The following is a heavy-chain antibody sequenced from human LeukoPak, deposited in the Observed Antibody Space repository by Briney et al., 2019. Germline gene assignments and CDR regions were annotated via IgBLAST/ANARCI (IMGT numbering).Heavy chain of an antibody. Sequence: GGSLRLSCATSGFTFTSYWMHWVRQAPGKGLVWVSRINPDGSGPIYADSVKGRFTISRDNAKNTLYLQMNSLRDEDTAVYYCARPTTTLEYWGQGTLVTVSA. J-gene: IGHJ4*02. D-gene: IGHD1-7*01. CDR3: ARPTTTLEY. CDR1: GFTFTSYW. V-gene: IGHV3-74*01. CDR2: INPDGSGP.